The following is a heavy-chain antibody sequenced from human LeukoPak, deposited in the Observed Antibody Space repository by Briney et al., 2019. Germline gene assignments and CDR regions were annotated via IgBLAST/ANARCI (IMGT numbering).Heavy chain of an antibody. CDR2: IYHCGST. D-gene: IGHD5-12*01. Sequence: SETLSLTCTVSGYSISSGYYWGWIRQPPGKGLEWIGSIYHCGSTYYNPSLKSRVTISVDTSKNQFSLKLSSVTAADTAVYYCARYSGYADYWGQGTLVTVSS. CDR3: ARYSGYADY. V-gene: IGHV4-38-2*02. J-gene: IGHJ4*02. CDR1: GYSISSGYY.